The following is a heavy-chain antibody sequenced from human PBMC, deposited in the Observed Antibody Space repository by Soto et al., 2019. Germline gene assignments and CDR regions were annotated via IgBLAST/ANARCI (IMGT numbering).Heavy chain of an antibody. CDR3: ARGDYRSKDDYGMDP. D-gene: IGHD3-3*01. CDR1: GFTFSSYG. J-gene: IGHJ6*02. CDR2: IWYDGSHK. Sequence: GGSLRLSCAASGFTFSSYGMHWVRQAPGKRLEWVSVIWYDGSHKYYADSVKGRFTISRDNSKHTLYLKMNTLKAEVTSVYYCARGDYRSKDDYGMDPWGQGTAVTVSS. V-gene: IGHV3-33*01.